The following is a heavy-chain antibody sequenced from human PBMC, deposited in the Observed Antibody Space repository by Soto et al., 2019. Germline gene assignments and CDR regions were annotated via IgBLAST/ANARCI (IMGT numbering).Heavy chain of an antibody. CDR2: IIPALGTA. D-gene: IGHD4-17*01. CDR3: ARLDFGDYWYFDL. V-gene: IGHV1-69*08. Sequence: QDQLVQSGAEVKKPGSSVKVSCKASGGTFSSHTFSWVRQAPGQGLEWMGRIIPALGTATYEQKFQGRVTITADESATTVYMELNSLRSEDTAVYYCARLDFGDYWYFDLWGRGTLVTVSS. J-gene: IGHJ2*01. CDR1: GGTFSSHT.